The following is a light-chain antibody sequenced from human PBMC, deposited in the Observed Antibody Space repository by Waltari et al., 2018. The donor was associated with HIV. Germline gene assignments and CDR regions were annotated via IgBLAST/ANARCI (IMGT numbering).Light chain of an antibody. Sequence: QSALTQPRSVSGSPGQSVTISCPGTSSDVGGYTYVSWYQQHQGKAPKLMIYDVSKRPSGVPDRFSGSKSGNTASLTISGLQAEDEADYYCCSYAGSSTYVFGTGTKVTVL. CDR2: DVS. J-gene: IGLJ1*01. CDR3: CSYAGSSTYV. CDR1: SSDVGGYTY. V-gene: IGLV2-11*01.